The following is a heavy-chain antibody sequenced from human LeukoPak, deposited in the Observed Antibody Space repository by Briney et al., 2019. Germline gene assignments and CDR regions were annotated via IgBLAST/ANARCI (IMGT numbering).Heavy chain of an antibody. D-gene: IGHD3-10*01. CDR3: ARDGIGLGAFDI. V-gene: IGHV3-74*01. J-gene: IGHJ3*02. CDR1: GFTFSSYW. Sequence: PGGSLRLSCAASGFTFSSYWMHWVRQAPGKGLVWVSRINTDGSSTSYADSVKGRFTISRDNSKNTLYLQMNSLRAEDTAVYYCARDGIGLGAFDIWGQGTMVTVSS. CDR2: INTDGSST.